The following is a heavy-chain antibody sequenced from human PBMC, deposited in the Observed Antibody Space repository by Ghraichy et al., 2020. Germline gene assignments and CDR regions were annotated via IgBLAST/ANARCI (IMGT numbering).Heavy chain of an antibody. CDR2: ISSSSSYT. Sequence: GGSLRLSCAASGFTFSDYYMRWIRQAPGKGLEWVSYISSSSSYTNYADSVKGRFTISRDNAKNSLYLQMNSLRAEDTAVYYCASHIAAASFDYWGQGTLVTVSS. CDR1: GFTFSDYY. V-gene: IGHV3-11*06. J-gene: IGHJ4*02. CDR3: ASHIAAASFDY. D-gene: IGHD6-13*01.